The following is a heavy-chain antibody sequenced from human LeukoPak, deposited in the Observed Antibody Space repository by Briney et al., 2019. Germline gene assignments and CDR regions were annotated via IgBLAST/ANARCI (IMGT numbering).Heavy chain of an antibody. J-gene: IGHJ6*02. Sequence: ASVKVSCKASGYTFTSYDINWVRQATGQGLEWMGWMNPNSGNTGYAQKFQGRVTMTRNTSISTAYMELSSLRSEDTAVYYCALLQRGYSYGWPYYYYYYGMDVWGQGTTVTVSS. CDR1: GYTFTSYD. CDR2: MNPNSGNT. CDR3: ALLQRGYSYGWPYYYYYYGMDV. D-gene: IGHD5-18*01. V-gene: IGHV1-8*01.